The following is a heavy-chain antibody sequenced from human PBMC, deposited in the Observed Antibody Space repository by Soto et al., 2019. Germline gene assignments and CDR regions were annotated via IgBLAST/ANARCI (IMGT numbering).Heavy chain of an antibody. V-gene: IGHV2-5*02. CDR3: AHRGRGYGFGTRFDY. CDR2: LYWDDDV. J-gene: IGHJ4*02. CDR1: GFSVTTAGAG. D-gene: IGHD3-16*01. Sequence: QITLRESGPTLVRPTQTLTLTCTFSGFSVTTAGAGVGWIRQPPGEALEWLALLYWDDDVLYSPSLKRRLTVTKDTSKNQVVLTMTNMDPVDTATYFCAHRGRGYGFGTRFDYWGQGILVTVSS.